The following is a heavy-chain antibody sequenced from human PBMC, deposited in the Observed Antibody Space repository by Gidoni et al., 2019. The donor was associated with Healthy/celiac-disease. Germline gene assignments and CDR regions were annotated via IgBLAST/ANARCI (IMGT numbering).Heavy chain of an antibody. V-gene: IGHV1-18*01. Sequence: QDQLVQSVAGVKKPGASVKVSCKASGYTFTSYGISWVRQAPGHGLEWMGWISAYKGNTNYAQRRQGRGTMTTDTSTSTAYLELRSLTSDDTAGYYCARGGSSGWSTNPFFDYWGQGTLVTVSS. CDR3: ARGGSSGWSTNPFFDY. J-gene: IGHJ4*02. CDR1: GYTFTSYG. D-gene: IGHD6-19*01. CDR2: ISAYKGNT.